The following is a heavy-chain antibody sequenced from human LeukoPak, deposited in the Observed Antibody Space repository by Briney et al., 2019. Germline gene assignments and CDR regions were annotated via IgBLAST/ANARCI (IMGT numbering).Heavy chain of an antibody. CDR2: IYYSGST. CDR3: ARDSPYYDSSGYQGSFDI. J-gene: IGHJ3*02. V-gene: IGHV4-59*01. CDR1: GGSISSYY. Sequence: SSETLSLTCTVSGGSISSYYWSCIRQPPGKGLEWIGYIYYSGSTNYNPCLKSRVTISVDTSKNQFSLKLSSVTAADTAVYYCARDSPYYDSSGYQGSFDIWGQGTMVTVSS. D-gene: IGHD3-22*01.